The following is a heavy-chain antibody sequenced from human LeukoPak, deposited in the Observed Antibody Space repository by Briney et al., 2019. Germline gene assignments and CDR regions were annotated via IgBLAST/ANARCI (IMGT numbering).Heavy chain of an antibody. CDR2: IYYSGNT. Sequence: SETLSLTYTVSGGSISCYYWSWIRQPPGKGLEWIGYIYYSGNTNYNPSLKSRVTISLNTSKNQFSLKLTSVTAADTAVYFCAREDYGCNSILWGQGTLVTVSS. CDR1: GGSISCYY. D-gene: IGHD4-23*01. J-gene: IGHJ4*02. CDR3: AREDYGCNSIL. V-gene: IGHV4-59*01.